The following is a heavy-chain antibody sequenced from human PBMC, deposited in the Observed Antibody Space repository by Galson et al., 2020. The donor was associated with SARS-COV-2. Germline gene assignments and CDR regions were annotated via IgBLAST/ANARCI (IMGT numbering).Heavy chain of an antibody. CDR2: MNVRGART. CDR3: AKRDTSGFYNDY. CDR1: GFTFSSYD. D-gene: IGHD3-22*01. Sequence: TGGSLRLSCTASGFTFSSYDMSWVRQAPGKGLDWVSSMNVRGARTYYADSVKGRFTISRDNSKNTLFLQMNSLRAEDTAVYYCAKRDTSGFYNDYWGQGTLVTVSS. J-gene: IGHJ4*02. V-gene: IGHV3-23*01.